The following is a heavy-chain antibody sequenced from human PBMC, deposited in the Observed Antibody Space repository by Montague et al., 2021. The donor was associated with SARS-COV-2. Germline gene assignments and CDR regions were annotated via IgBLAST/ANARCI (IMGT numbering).Heavy chain of an antibody. D-gene: IGHD5-12*01. CDR2: VYTTGST. CDR3: ARAVIYGGYAFAYFDF. CDR1: GGSISSDSYY. J-gene: IGHJ4*02. Sequence: SQTLSLTCTVSGGSISSDSYYWSWIRRPAGKGLEWIGRVYTTGSTNYNPSLKSRVTISGDTSRNQFSLRLTSVTAADTAMYYCARAVIYGGYAFAYFDFWGQGVLVTVSS. V-gene: IGHV4-61*02.